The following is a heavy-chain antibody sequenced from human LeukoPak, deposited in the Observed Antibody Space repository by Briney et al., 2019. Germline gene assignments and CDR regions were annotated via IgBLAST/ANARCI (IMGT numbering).Heavy chain of an antibody. J-gene: IGHJ6*03. CDR3: ARGQLWDYNYYMDV. Sequence: PSETLSLTCAVYGESFSGYYWNWVRQTPGKGLEWIGEIDNSRRINYNPSLESRVTISVDTSKDQFSLKVSSVTAADTGVYYCARGQLWDYNYYMDVWGKGTTVTVSS. CDR1: GESFSGYY. D-gene: IGHD3-10*01. V-gene: IGHV4-34*01. CDR2: IDNSRRI.